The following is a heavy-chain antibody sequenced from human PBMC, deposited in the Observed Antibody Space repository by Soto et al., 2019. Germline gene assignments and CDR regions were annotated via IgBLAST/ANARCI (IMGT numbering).Heavy chain of an antibody. Sequence: QVQLRESGPGLVKPSETLSLTCTVSGDSVSSGDYYWTWIRQPPGKGLEWVGHIYFSGRTNYIPSLESRVTILLDTSKNQFSLKLTSVTAADTAVYYCARVPIDTYMIYWSDPWGQGTLVTVSS. J-gene: IGHJ5*02. V-gene: IGHV4-61*08. D-gene: IGHD3-16*01. CDR1: GDSVSSGDYY. CDR2: IYFSGRT. CDR3: ARVPIDTYMIYWSDP.